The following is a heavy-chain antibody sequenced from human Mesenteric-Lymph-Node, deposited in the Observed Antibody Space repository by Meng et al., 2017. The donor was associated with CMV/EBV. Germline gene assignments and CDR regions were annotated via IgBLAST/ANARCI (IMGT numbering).Heavy chain of an antibody. D-gene: IGHD3-16*01. CDR3: TKGYLGHISGGLGWPDN. J-gene: IGHJ4*02. V-gene: IGHV3-9*01. Sequence: GGSLRLSCAASGFTFDDYAMHWVRQAPGKGLEWVSGISWNSGSVGYVDSVRGRFTISRDNAKNSLYLQMNSLRPEDTALYYCTKGYLGHISGGLGWPDNWGQGTLVTVSS. CDR1: GFTFDDYA. CDR2: ISWNSGSV.